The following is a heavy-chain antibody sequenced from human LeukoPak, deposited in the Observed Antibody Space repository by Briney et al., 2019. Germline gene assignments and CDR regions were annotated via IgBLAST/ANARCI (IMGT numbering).Heavy chain of an antibody. D-gene: IGHD4-17*01. Sequence: GGSLRLSCAASGFTVSSNYMSWVRQAPGKGLEWVSALSGTGSSTYYADSVKGRFTISRDNSKNTLFLQMNSLRAEDTAVYYCAKYGDYGVGYYFDYWGQGTLVTVFS. J-gene: IGHJ4*02. CDR2: LSGTGSST. CDR3: AKYGDYGVGYYFDY. V-gene: IGHV3-23*01. CDR1: GFTVSSNY.